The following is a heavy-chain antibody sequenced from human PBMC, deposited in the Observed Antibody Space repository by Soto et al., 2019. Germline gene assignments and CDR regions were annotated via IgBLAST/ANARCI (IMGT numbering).Heavy chain of an antibody. D-gene: IGHD2-2*01. CDR2: IYTSGST. J-gene: IGHJ4*02. CDR3: ARNGGYCSSTSCYVLNGPIDY. CDR1: GGSISSYY. Sequence: PSETLSLTCTVSGGSISSYYWSWIRQPAGKGLEWIGRIYTSGSTNYNPSLKSRVTMSVDTSKNQFSLKLSSVTAADTAVYYCARNGGYCSSTSCYVLNGPIDYWGQGTLVTVSS. V-gene: IGHV4-4*07.